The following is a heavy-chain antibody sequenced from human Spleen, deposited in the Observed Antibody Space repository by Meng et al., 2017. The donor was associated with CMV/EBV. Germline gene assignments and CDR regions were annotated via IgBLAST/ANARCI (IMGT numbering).Heavy chain of an antibody. J-gene: IGHJ5*02. CDR2: INHSGST. V-gene: IGHV4-34*01. CDR3: VRRPTVTAPLRWFDP. CDR1: GGSFNDYY. D-gene: IGHD2-21*02. Sequence: YGGSFNDYYCSWVRQSPGKGLEWIGEINHSGSTNYNPSRKSRVTVSVDTSKNHFSLELRSVTAADTAVYYCVRRPTVTAPLRWFDPWGQGTLVTVSS.